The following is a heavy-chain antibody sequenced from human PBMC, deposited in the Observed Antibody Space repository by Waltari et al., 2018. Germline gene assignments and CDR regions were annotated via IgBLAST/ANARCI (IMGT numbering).Heavy chain of an antibody. CDR1: GYTLTELS. V-gene: IGHV1-24*01. Sequence: QVQLVQSGAEVTKPGASVKLSCQVSGYTLTELSMHWVRQAPGKGLEWMGGFDPEDGETIYAQKFQGRVTMTEDTSTDTAYMELSSLRSEDTAVYYCATVVYGIPSSDPFDYWGQGTLVTVSS. CDR3: ATVVYGIPSSDPFDY. CDR2: FDPEDGET. J-gene: IGHJ4*02. D-gene: IGHD3-10*01.